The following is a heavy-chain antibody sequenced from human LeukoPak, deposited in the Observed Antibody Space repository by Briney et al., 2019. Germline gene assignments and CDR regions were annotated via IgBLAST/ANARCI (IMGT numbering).Heavy chain of an antibody. J-gene: IGHJ4*02. CDR3: ARDVTRAVAGTDLGY. Sequence: GASVKVSCKASGYTFTGYYMHWVRQAPGQGLEWMGWINPNSGGTNYAQKFQGRVTMTRDTSISTAYMELSRLRSDDTAVYYCARDVTRAVAGTDLGYWGQGTLVTVSS. CDR2: INPNSGGT. V-gene: IGHV1-2*02. CDR1: GYTFTGYY. D-gene: IGHD6-19*01.